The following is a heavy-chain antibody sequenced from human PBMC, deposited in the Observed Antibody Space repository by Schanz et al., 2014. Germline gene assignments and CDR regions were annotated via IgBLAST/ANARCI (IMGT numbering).Heavy chain of an antibody. J-gene: IGHJ5*02. CDR1: GYMFASYG. D-gene: IGHD1-20*01. Sequence: QVQLVQSGAEVKKPGASVKVSCKASGYMFASYGISWVRQAPGQGLEWMGRINPGPGGATYAQNFRGRVTMTRDTSITTAYMELRSLTSDDTAVYYCARDSDPYNWNPHNWFDPWGQGTLVTVSS. V-gene: IGHV1-2*06. CDR2: INPGPGGA. CDR3: ARDSDPYNWNPHNWFDP.